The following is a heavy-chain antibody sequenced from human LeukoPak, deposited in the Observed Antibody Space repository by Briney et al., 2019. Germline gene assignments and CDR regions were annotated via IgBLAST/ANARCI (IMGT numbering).Heavy chain of an antibody. J-gene: IGHJ4*02. V-gene: IGHV3-30*18. CDR1: GFTFSSYG. CDR2: ISYEGSNK. D-gene: IGHD2-15*01. Sequence: GGSLRLSCAASGFTFSSYGMHWVRQAPGKGLEWVAVISYEGSNKYYADSVKGRFTISGDNSKNTLYLQMNNLRPEDTAVYYCAKDGGHCSGGSCYRFDYWGQGTLVTVSS. CDR3: AKDGGHCSGGSCYRFDY.